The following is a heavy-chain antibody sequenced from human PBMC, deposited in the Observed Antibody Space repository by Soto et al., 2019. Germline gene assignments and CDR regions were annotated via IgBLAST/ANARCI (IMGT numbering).Heavy chain of an antibody. CDR3: THRRRVVGYGMAV. Sequence: QITLKESGPTLVKPTQTLTLTCTFSGFSLSTSGVAVGWIRQTPGKALEWLALIYWDDDKRYSPSLKSNLTITKDSSKNQVVLTMTNMDPVYTATDYCTHRRRVVGYGMAVWGHGTTVTVS. CDR1: GFSLSTSGVA. D-gene: IGHD1-26*01. CDR2: IYWDDDK. V-gene: IGHV2-5*02. J-gene: IGHJ6*02.